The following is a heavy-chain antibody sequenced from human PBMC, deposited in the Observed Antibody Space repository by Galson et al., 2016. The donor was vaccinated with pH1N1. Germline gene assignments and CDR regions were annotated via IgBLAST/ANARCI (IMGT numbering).Heavy chain of an antibody. D-gene: IGHD6-19*01. CDR2: VHHSGNA. CDR3: VRGFGGGWYGDAYDI. V-gene: IGHV4-38-2*02. Sequence: ETLSLTCSVSGESVNTGNYWGWIRQTPGRGPEWIGNVHHSGNAYYNPSLKSRVTMSVDTSTNQVSLNLNSVTAADTGVYYCVRGFGGGWYGDAYDIWGQGAVVTVSS. J-gene: IGHJ3*02. CDR1: GESVNTGNY.